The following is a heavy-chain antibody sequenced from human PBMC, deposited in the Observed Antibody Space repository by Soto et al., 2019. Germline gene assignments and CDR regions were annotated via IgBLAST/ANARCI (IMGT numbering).Heavy chain of an antibody. J-gene: IGHJ3*02. CDR2: ISYDGSNK. CDR3: ATVRGYRQDFDAFDI. V-gene: IGHV3-30-3*01. Sequence: QAQLVESGGGVVQPGRSLRLSCAASGFSFSNYAMHWVRQAPGKGLEWVAVISYDGSNKYYADSVKGRFTISRDNSKNTLYLQMNNLRTEDTAVYYCATVRGYRQDFDAFDIWGQGTMVTVSS. D-gene: IGHD3-16*02. CDR1: GFSFSNYA.